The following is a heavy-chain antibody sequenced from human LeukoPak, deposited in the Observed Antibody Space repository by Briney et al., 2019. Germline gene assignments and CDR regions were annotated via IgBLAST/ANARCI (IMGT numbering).Heavy chain of an antibody. CDR1: GGSFSGYY. Sequence: PSETLSLTXAVYGGSFSGYYWSWLRQPPGKGLEWIGEINHSGSTNYNPSLKSRVTISVDTSKNQFSLKLSSVTAADTAVYYCARGSYYDFWSGYYGESNWFDPWGQGTLVTVSS. CDR2: INHSGST. CDR3: ARGSYYDFWSGYYGESNWFDP. D-gene: IGHD3-3*01. V-gene: IGHV4-34*01. J-gene: IGHJ5*02.